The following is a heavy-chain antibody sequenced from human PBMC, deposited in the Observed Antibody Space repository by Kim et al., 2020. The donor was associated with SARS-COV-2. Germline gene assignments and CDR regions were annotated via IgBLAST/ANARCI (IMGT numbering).Heavy chain of an antibody. D-gene: IGHD3-10*01. V-gene: IGHV4-34*01. J-gene: IGHJ4*02. CDR1: GGSFSGYY. CDR3: ARGGEAYYYGSGSYSQNDY. Sequence: SETLSLTCAVYGGSFSGYYWSWIRQPPGKGLEWIGEINHSGSTNYNPSLKSRVTISVDTSKNQFSLKLSSVTAADTAVYYCARGGEAYYYGSGSYSQNDYWGQGTLVTVSS. CDR2: INHSGST.